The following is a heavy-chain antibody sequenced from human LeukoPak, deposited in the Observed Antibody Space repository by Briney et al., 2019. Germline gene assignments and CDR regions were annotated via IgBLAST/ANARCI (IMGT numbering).Heavy chain of an antibody. J-gene: IGHJ3*01. V-gene: IGHV3-30-3*01. CDR3: FGSRGSMITFGGVIAAS. Sequence: GGSLRLSCAASGFTFSSYAMHWVRQAPGKGLEWVAVISYDGSNKYYADSVKGRFTISRDNSKNTLYLQMNSLRAEDTAVYYCFGSRGSMITFGGVIAASWGQGTMVTVSS. D-gene: IGHD3-16*02. CDR1: GFTFSSYA. CDR2: ISYDGSNK.